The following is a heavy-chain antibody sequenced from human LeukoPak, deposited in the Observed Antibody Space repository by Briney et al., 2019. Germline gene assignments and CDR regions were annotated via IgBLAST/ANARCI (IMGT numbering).Heavy chain of an antibody. Sequence: SVKVSCKASGGTFSSYAISWVRQAPGQGLEWMGRIIPILGIANYAQKFQGRVTITADKSTSTAYMELSSLRSEDTAVYYCAREYDFWSGYSSYYYMDVWGKGTTVTVSS. CDR2: IIPILGIA. D-gene: IGHD3-3*01. J-gene: IGHJ6*03. CDR3: AREYDFWSGYSSYYYMDV. V-gene: IGHV1-69*04. CDR1: GGTFSSYA.